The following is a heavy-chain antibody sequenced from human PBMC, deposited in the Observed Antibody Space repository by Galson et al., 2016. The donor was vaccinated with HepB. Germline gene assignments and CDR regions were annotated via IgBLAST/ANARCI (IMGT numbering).Heavy chain of an antibody. CDR1: GDSVSSNSAA. CDR3: AEQRKGAPYGMDV. V-gene: IGHV6-1*01. CDR2: TYYRSKWYN. D-gene: IGHD1/OR15-1a*01. J-gene: IGHJ6*02. Sequence: CAISGDSVSSNSAAWNWIRQSPSRGLEWLGRTYYRSKWYNDYAVSVKSRIIVNPDTSKNQFSLQLNSVTPEDTAVYYCAEQRKGAPYGMDVWGQGTPVTVSS.